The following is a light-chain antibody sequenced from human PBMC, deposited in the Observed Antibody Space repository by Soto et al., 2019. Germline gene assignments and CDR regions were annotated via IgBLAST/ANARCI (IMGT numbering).Light chain of an antibody. CDR1: QSVSNN. CDR3: QQYDNWPPT. V-gene: IGKV3-15*01. J-gene: IGKJ2*01. CDR2: GAS. Sequence: EIVMMHSPATLSVSPGERATLSCRASQSVSNNLAWYQQKLGQAPRLLIYGASSRATGIPASFSGSGSGTEFTLSITSLQSEDFAVYYCQQYDNWPPTFGQGTKVDIK.